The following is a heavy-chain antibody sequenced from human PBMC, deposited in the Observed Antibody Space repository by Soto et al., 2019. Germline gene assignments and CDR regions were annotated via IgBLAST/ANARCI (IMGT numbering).Heavy chain of an antibody. V-gene: IGHV4-4*07. J-gene: IGHJ6*02. CDR3: WASSGWYDYYYGMDV. D-gene: IGHD6-19*01. CDR2: IYTSGST. Sequence: PSETLSLTCTVSGGSISSYYWSWIRQPSGKGLEWIGRIYTSGSTNYNPYLKSRVTMSVDTSKTQFSLKLSSVTAADTAVYYCWASSGWYDYYYGMDVWGEGTTVTVS. CDR1: GGSISSYY.